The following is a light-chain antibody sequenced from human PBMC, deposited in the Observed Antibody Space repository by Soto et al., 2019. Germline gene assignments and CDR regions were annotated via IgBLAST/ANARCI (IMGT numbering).Light chain of an antibody. V-gene: IGKV3-15*01. CDR2: GAS. CDR1: QSVTSN. J-gene: IGKJ1*01. Sequence: EVVMTQSPDTLSVSPGERATLSCRASQSVTSNLAWYQQKLGQAPRLLIYGASTRATGISARFSGSGSGTRFTLTIASLQSEDFAVYYCQQYDNWPRTFGQGTKVDIK. CDR3: QQYDNWPRT.